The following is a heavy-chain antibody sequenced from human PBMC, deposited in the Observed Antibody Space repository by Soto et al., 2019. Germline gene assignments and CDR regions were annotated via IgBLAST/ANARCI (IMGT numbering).Heavy chain of an antibody. Sequence: SETLSLTCTVSGGSISSYYWSWIRQPPGKGLEWIGYIYYSGSTSYNPSLKSRVTISVDTSKNQFSLKLSSVTAADTAVYYCARHASRITIFGVVIPWFDPWGEGTLVTVSS. V-gene: IGHV4-59*08. CDR2: IYYSGST. J-gene: IGHJ5*02. CDR3: ARHASRITIFGVVIPWFDP. CDR1: GGSISSYY. D-gene: IGHD3-3*01.